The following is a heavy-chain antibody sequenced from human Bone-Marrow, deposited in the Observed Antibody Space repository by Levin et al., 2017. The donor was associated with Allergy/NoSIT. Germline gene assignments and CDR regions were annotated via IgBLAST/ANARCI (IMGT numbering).Heavy chain of an antibody. Sequence: GESLKISGAASGFTFSSYDMHWVRQAPGKGMEWVAVISYDGNNQYYADSVKGRFTISRDNSKNTLYLQMNSLRTEDTAVYYCAKDDFDFWSGYYETHHMDVWGKGTTVTVSS. CDR2: ISYDGNNQ. V-gene: IGHV3-30*18. D-gene: IGHD3-3*01. J-gene: IGHJ6*03. CDR1: GFTFSSYD. CDR3: AKDDFDFWSGYYETHHMDV.